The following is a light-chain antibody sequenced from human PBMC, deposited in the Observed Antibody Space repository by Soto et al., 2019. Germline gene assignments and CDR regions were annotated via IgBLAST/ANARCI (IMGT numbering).Light chain of an antibody. CDR1: QSVGSY. CDR2: DAS. V-gene: IGKV3-11*01. J-gene: IGKJ1*01. CDR3: QQRMNWPWT. Sequence: EIVLTQSPATLSLSPGERATLSCRASQSVGSYLAWYQQKSGQAPRLLIYDASNRATGNPARFGGSGSATDFTLTISSLEPEDFAVYYCQQRMNWPWTFGQGTKVEIK.